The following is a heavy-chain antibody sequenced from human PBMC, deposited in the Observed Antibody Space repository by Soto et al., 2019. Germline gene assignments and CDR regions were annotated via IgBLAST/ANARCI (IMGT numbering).Heavy chain of an antibody. CDR2: IYYSGST. Sequence: SETLPLTCTVSGGSISSYYWSWVRQPPGKGLEWIGYIYYSGSTNYNPSLKSRVTISVDTSKNQFSLKLSSVTAADTAVYYCARHRSGSYDYTPHPNYYMDVWGKGTTATVSS. CDR1: GGSISSYY. D-gene: IGHD3-16*01. CDR3: ARHRSGSYDYTPHPNYYMDV. V-gene: IGHV4-59*08. J-gene: IGHJ6*03.